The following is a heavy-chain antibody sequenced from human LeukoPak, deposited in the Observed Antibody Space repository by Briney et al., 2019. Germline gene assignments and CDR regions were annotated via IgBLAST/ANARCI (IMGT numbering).Heavy chain of an antibody. D-gene: IGHD6-13*01. CDR2: ISGSGRST. Sequence: GGSLRLSCAASGLTFSSYSMRWVRQAAGKGGEGVSTISGSGRSTYSTYSVEGRFTVTRDNSKNTWYLQMSGLRAEDTAVYCCAKTAAAARGYFDYWGQGSLVTVSS. CDR3: AKTAAAARGYFDY. V-gene: IGHV3-23*01. J-gene: IGHJ4*02. CDR1: GLTFSSYS.